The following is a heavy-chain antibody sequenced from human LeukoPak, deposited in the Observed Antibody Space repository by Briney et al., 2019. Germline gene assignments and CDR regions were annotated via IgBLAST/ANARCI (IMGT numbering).Heavy chain of an antibody. CDR1: GYTLTELS. J-gene: IGHJ6*02. CDR2: FDPEDGET. Sequence: ASVKVSCKVSGYTLTELSMHWVRQAPGKGLEWMGGFDPEDGETIYAQKFQGRVTMTEDTSTDTAYMELSSLRSEDTAVYYCATVSPPYGDSYYYYYGMDVWGQGTTVTVSS. CDR3: ATVSPPYGDSYYYYYGMDV. V-gene: IGHV1-24*01. D-gene: IGHD4-17*01.